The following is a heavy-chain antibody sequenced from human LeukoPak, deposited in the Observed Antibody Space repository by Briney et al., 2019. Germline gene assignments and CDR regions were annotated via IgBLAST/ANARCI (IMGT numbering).Heavy chain of an antibody. CDR1: GFTFSSYG. CDR2: IWYDGSNK. J-gene: IGHJ6*02. V-gene: IGHV3-33*01. Sequence: GGSLRLSCAASGFTFSSYGMPWVRQAPGKGLEWVAVIWYDGSNKYYADSVKGRFTISRDNSKNTLYLQMNSLRAEDTAVYYCARDRDDSSGYYLYYYYYYGMDVWGQGTTVTVSS. CDR3: ARDRDDSSGYYLYYYYYYGMDV. D-gene: IGHD3-22*01.